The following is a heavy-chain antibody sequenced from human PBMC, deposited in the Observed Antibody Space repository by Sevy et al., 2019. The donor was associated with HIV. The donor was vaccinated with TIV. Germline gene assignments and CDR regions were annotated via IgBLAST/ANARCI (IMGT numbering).Heavy chain of an antibody. CDR2: ISYDGNNK. V-gene: IGHV3-30-3*01. J-gene: IGHJ4*02. D-gene: IGHD1-26*01. Sequence: GGSLRLSCAASGFIFSTYSMHWVRQAPGKGLEWVAAISYDGNNKYYADSVKGRFTISRDNPKNTLFLQVNSLRPEDTAVYYCARDRPSIVGAAPHDYWGQGTLVTVSS. CDR3: ARDRPSIVGAAPHDY. CDR1: GFIFSTYS.